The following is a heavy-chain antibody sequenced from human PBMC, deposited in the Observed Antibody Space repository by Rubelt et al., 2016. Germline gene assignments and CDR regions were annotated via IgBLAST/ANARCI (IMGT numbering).Heavy chain of an antibody. J-gene: IGHJ4*02. V-gene: IGHV1-3*01. CDR3: ATIAVAGYRPATVFDY. CDR2: INAGNGNT. D-gene: IGHD6-19*01. CDR1: GYTFTSYA. Sequence: QVQLVQSGAEVKKPGASVKVSCKASGYTFTSYAMHWVRQAPGQRLEWMGWINAGNGNTKYSQKFRGDGTMTRDRSEGTAYMGLSSLRSDDTAVYYGATIAVAGYRPATVFDYWGQGTLVTVS.